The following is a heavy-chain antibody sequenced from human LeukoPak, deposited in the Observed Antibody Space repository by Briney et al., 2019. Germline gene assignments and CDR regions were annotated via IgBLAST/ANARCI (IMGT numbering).Heavy chain of an antibody. CDR3: ARGREEQWLAYFDY. CDR2: ISSSSSYI. Sequence: GGSLRLSCTASGFTFGNYWMNWVRQAPGKGLEWVSSISSSSSYIYYADSVKGRFTISRDNAKNSLYLQMNSLRAEDTAVYYCARGREEQWLAYFDYWGQGTLVTVSS. V-gene: IGHV3-21*01. CDR1: GFTFGNYW. D-gene: IGHD6-19*01. J-gene: IGHJ4*02.